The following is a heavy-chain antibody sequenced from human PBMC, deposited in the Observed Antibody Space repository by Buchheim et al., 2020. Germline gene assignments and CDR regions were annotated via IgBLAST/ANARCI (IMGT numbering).Heavy chain of an antibody. V-gene: IGHV4-31*03. CDR1: VGSISSGGYY. CDR2: IYYSGST. D-gene: IGHD4-23*01. J-gene: IGHJ4*02. CDR3: ARVFAGNSHLYYFDY. Sequence: QVQLQESGPGLVKPSQTLSLTCTVSVGSISSGGYYWSWIRQPPGKGLEWIGYIYYSGSTYYNPSLKSRFTISVNTSKNQFSLKLSSVTAADTAVYYCARVFAGNSHLYYFDYWGQGTL.